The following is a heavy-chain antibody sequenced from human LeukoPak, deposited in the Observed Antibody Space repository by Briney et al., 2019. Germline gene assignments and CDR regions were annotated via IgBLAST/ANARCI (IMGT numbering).Heavy chain of an antibody. D-gene: IGHD3-10*01. Sequence: SETLSLTCTVSGGSISSYYWSWIRQPAGKGLEWIGRIYTSGSTNYNPSLKSRVTMSVDTFKNQFSLKLSSVTAADTAVYYCARDLITMVRGVNSWFDPWGQGTLVTVSS. J-gene: IGHJ5*02. CDR3: ARDLITMVRGVNSWFDP. CDR2: IYTSGST. V-gene: IGHV4-4*07. CDR1: GGSISSYY.